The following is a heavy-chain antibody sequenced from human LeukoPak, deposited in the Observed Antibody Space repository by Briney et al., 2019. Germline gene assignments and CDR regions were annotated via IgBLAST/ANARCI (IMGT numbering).Heavy chain of an antibody. V-gene: IGHV3-48*02. J-gene: IGHJ4*02. CDR1: GFTFSTYS. Sequence: GGSLRLSCATSGFTFSTYSMNWVRQAPGKGLEWVSYIDNRGGTISYADSVEGRFTISTDNAKNSLYLQMNSLRDEDTVVYYCARDLDYSFDYWGQGTLVTVSS. CDR3: ARDLDYSFDY. D-gene: IGHD1-1*01. CDR2: IDNRGGTI.